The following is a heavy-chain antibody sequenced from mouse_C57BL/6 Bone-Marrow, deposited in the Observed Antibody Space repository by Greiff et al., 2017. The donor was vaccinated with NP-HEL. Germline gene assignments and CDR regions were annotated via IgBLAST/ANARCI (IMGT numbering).Heavy chain of an antibody. D-gene: IGHD3-2*02. CDR1: GYSFTSYY. CDR3: ALDSSGFPWFAY. CDR2: IYPGSGNT. Sequence: QVQLKESGPELVKPGASVKISCKASGYSFTSYYIHWVKQRPGQGLEWIGWIYPGSGNTKYNEKFKGKATLTADTSSSTAYMQLSSLTSDDSAVYYCALDSSGFPWFAYWGQGTLVTVSA. V-gene: IGHV1-66*01. J-gene: IGHJ3*01.